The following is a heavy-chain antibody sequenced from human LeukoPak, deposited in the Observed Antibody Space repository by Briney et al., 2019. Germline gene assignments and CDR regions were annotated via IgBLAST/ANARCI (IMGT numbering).Heavy chain of an antibody. V-gene: IGHV3-30-3*01. CDR3: AREGVVDAFDI. Sequence: PGGSLRLSCAASGFTFSSYAMHWVRQAPGKGLEWVAVISYDGSNKYYADSVKGRFTISRDNSKNTLYLHMNSLRAEDTAVYYCAREGVVDAFDIWGQGTMVTVSS. CDR2: ISYDGSNK. J-gene: IGHJ3*02. CDR1: GFTFSSYA. D-gene: IGHD3-3*01.